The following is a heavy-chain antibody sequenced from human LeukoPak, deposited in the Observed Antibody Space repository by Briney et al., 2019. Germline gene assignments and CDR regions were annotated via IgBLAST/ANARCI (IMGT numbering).Heavy chain of an antibody. CDR1: GDSISSRTSDF. J-gene: IGHJ4*02. D-gene: IGHD3-10*01. Sequence: SETLSLTCTVSGDSISSRTSDFWGWIRQPPGKGLEWIGSIYYSGSTYYNPSLKSRVAISVDTSKNQFSLKLSSVTAADTAVYYCARTRYYYNSRSYGAPYYFDYWGQGTLVTVSS. V-gene: IGHV4-39*01. CDR3: ARTRYYYNSRSYGAPYYFDY. CDR2: IYYSGST.